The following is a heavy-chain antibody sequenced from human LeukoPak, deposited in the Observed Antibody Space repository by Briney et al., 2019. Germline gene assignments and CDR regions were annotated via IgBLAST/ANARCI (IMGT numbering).Heavy chain of an antibody. CDR1: GVSISNSSYY. CDR2: IYYSGST. CDR3: ARHWVVGYGSGSYYTPNWFDP. J-gene: IGHJ5*02. V-gene: IGHV4-39*01. D-gene: IGHD3-10*01. Sequence: PSETLSLTCTVSGVSISNSSYYWGWIRQPPGKGLEWIGSIYYSGSTYYNPSLKSRVTISVDTSKNQFSLKLSSVTAADTAVYYCARHWVVGYGSGSYYTPNWFDPWGQGTWSPSPQ.